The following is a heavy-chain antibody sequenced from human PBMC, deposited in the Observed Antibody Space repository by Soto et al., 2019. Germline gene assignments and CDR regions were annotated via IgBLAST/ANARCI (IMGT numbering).Heavy chain of an antibody. V-gene: IGHV4-59*01. Sequence: SETLSLTCTVSGGSISSYYWSWIRQPPGKGLEWIGYIYYSGSTNYNPSLKSRVTISVDTSKNQFSLKLSSVTAADTAVYYCARGDHGDYPYYFDYWGQGTLVTVSS. CDR2: IYYSGST. J-gene: IGHJ4*02. CDR3: ARGDHGDYPYYFDY. CDR1: GGSISSYY. D-gene: IGHD4-17*01.